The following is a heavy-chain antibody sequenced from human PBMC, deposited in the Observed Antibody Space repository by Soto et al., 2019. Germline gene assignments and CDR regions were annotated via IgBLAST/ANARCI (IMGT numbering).Heavy chain of an antibody. J-gene: IGHJ6*03. D-gene: IGHD6-13*01. Sequence: SETLSLTCAVYGGSFSGYYWSWIRQPPGKGLEWIGEINHSGSTNYNPSLKSRVTISVDTSKNQFSLKLSSVTAADTAVYYCARETLGQQLASTRYYYYYYMDVWGKGTTVRLL. V-gene: IGHV4-34*01. CDR2: INHSGST. CDR1: GGSFSGYY. CDR3: ARETLGQQLASTRYYYYYYMDV.